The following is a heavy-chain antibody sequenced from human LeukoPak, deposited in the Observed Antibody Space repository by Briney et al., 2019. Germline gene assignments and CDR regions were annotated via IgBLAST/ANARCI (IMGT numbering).Heavy chain of an antibody. CDR2: INHSGST. CDR1: GGSFSGYY. D-gene: IGHD5-18*01. J-gene: IGHJ4*02. Sequence: PSETLSLTCAVYGGSFSGYYWSWIRQPPGKGLEWIGEINHSGSTNYNPSLKSRVTISVDTSKNQFSLKLSSVTAADTAVYYCAKDRYRTNWAAMDFDYWGQGTLVTVSS. CDR3: AKDRYRTNWAAMDFDY. V-gene: IGHV4-34*01.